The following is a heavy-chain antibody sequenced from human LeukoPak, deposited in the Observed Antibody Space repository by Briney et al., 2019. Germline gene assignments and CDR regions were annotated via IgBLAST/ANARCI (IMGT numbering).Heavy chain of an antibody. J-gene: IGHJ3*02. CDR2: IYYSGST. CDR1: GGSISSYY. Sequence: SGTLSLTCTVSGGSISSYYWSWIRQPPGKGLEWIGYIYYSGSTNYNPSLKSRVTISVDTSKNQFSLKLSSVTAADTAVYYCARGYYYDSSGYYNDNAFEIWGQGTMVTVSS. V-gene: IGHV4-59*01. CDR3: ARGYYYDSSGYYNDNAFEI. D-gene: IGHD3-22*01.